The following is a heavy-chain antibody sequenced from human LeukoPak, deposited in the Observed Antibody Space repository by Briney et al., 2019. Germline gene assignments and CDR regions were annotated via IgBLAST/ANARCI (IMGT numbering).Heavy chain of an antibody. D-gene: IGHD3-3*01. J-gene: IGHJ4*02. CDR1: GGTFSSYA. Sequence: ASVKVSCKASGGTFSSYAISWVRQAPGQGLEWMGGIIPIFGTANYAQKFRGRVTITADKSTRTAYMELSSLRSEDTAVYYCARDFRFLEDYWGQGTLVTVSS. CDR2: IIPIFGTA. V-gene: IGHV1-69*06. CDR3: ARDFRFLEDY.